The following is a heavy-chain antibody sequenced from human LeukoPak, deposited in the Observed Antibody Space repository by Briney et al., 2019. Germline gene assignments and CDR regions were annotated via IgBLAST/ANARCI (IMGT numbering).Heavy chain of an antibody. V-gene: IGHV3-9*01. CDR1: GFTFDDYA. J-gene: IGHJ4*02. D-gene: IGHD6-19*01. CDR3: AKDTRHVAVAADY. CDR2: ISWNSGSI. Sequence: PGRSLRLSCAASGFTFDDYAMHWVRQAPGKGPEWVSGISWNSGSIGYADSVKGRFTISRDNAKNSLYLQMNSLRAEDTALYYCAKDTRHVAVAADYWGQGTLVTVSS.